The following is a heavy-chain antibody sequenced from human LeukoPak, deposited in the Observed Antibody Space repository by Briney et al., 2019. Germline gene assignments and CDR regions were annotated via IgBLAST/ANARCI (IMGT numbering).Heavy chain of an antibody. J-gene: IGHJ4*02. CDR3: TLRVVVVITNDY. D-gene: IGHD3-22*01. Sequence: GGSLRLSCAASGFTFSNAWMSWVRQAPGKGLEWVGRIKSKTDGGTTDYAAPVKGRFTISRDDSKNTLYLQMNRLKTEDTAVYYCTLRVVVVITNDYWGQGTLVTVSS. CDR1: GFTFSNAW. CDR2: IKSKTDGGTT. V-gene: IGHV3-15*01.